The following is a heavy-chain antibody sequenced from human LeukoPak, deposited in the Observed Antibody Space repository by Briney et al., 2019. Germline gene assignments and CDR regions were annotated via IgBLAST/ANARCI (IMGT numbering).Heavy chain of an antibody. CDR1: GGSISSYY. V-gene: IGHV4-4*09. Sequence: SETLSLTCTVSGGSISSYYWSWIRQPPGKGLEWIGYIYTSGSTNYNPSLKSRVTISVDTSKNQFSLKLSSVTAADTAVYYCARHIVPAATGWFDPWGQGTLVTVSS. CDR3: ARHIVPAATGWFDP. CDR2: IYTSGST. D-gene: IGHD2-2*01. J-gene: IGHJ5*02.